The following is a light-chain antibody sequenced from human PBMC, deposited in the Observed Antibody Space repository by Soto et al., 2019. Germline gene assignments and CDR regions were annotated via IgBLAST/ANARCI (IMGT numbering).Light chain of an antibody. J-gene: IGKJ1*01. CDR3: QQYGSSFWT. CDR1: QTIDNT. CDR2: GAS. V-gene: IGKV3-15*01. Sequence: EIVMTQSPATLSVSPGERATLSCRASQTIDNTLAWYQRKPGQAPRLLIYGASTRATGIPARFSGSGSGTDFTLTISRLEPEDFAVYYCQQYGSSFWTFGQGTKVDIK.